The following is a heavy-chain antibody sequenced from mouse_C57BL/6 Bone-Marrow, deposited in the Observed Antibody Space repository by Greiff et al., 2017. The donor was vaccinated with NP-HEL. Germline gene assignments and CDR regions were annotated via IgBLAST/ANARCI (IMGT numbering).Heavy chain of an antibody. CDR1: GYTFTSYW. Sequence: VQLQQPGAELVRPGSSVKLSCKASGYTFTSYWMDWVKQRPGQGLEWIGNIYPSDSETNYNQKFKDKATLTVDKSSSTAYMQLSSLTSEDSAVYDCARRGYGSSDVDYWGQGTTLTVSS. V-gene: IGHV1-61*01. CDR3: ARRGYGSSDVDY. J-gene: IGHJ2*01. CDR2: IYPSDSET. D-gene: IGHD1-1*01.